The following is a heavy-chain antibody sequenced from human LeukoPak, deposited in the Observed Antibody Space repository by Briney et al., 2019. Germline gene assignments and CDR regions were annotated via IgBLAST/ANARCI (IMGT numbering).Heavy chain of an antibody. Sequence: NPSETLSLTCTVSGGSISSYYWSWIRQPPGKGLEWIGYIYYSGSTNYNPSLKSRVTISVDTSKNQFSLKLSSVTAADTAVYYCARHDYGDYSYFYYWGQGTLVTVSS. CDR3: ARHDYGDYSYFYY. CDR2: IYYSGST. D-gene: IGHD4-17*01. CDR1: GGSISSYY. V-gene: IGHV4-59*08. J-gene: IGHJ4*02.